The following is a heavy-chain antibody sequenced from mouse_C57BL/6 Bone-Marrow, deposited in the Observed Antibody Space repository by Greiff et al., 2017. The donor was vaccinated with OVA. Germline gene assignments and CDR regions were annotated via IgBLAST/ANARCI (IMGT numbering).Heavy chain of an antibody. D-gene: IGHD2-2*01. CDR2: FYPGSGNT. CDR1: GYTFTDYY. CDR3: ARRGGYPFAY. J-gene: IGHJ3*01. Sequence: QVQLQQSGAELVRPGASVKLSCKASGYTFTDYYINWVKQRPGQGLEWIARFYPGSGNTYYIEKFKGKATLTTEKSSTTTSMQLSRLTSEDSAVYFCARRGGYPFAYWGQGTLVTVSA. V-gene: IGHV1-76*01.